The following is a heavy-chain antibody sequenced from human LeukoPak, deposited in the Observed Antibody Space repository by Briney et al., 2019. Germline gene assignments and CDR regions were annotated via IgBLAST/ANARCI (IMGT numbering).Heavy chain of an antibody. CDR3: ARDRAASPYDILTGYRNYYFHY. CDR2: IYTSGST. CDR1: GGSISSYY. J-gene: IGHJ4*02. V-gene: IGHV4-4*07. Sequence: PSETLSLTCTVSGGSISSYYWSWIRQPAGKGLEWIGRIYTSGSTNYSPSLKSRVTMSVDTSKNQFSLKLSSVTAADTAVYYCARDRAASPYDILTGYRNYYFHYWGQGTLVTVSS. D-gene: IGHD3-9*01.